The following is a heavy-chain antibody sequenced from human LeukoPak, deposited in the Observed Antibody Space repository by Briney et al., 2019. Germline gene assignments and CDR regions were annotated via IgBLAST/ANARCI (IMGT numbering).Heavy chain of an antibody. Sequence: GGSLRLSCAASGFTFSDYYMSWIRQAPGKGLEWVSYISSSGSTIYYADSVKGQFTISRDNAKNSLYLQMNSLRAEDTAVYYCARDPITIFGVVDYWGQGTLVTVSS. J-gene: IGHJ4*02. V-gene: IGHV3-11*01. CDR1: GFTFSDYY. CDR2: ISSSGSTI. CDR3: ARDPITIFGVVDY. D-gene: IGHD3-3*01.